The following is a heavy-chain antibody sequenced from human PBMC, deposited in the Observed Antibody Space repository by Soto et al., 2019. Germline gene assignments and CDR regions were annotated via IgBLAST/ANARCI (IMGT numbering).Heavy chain of an antibody. V-gene: IGHV1-24*01. CDR3: ATAPYNCNPFDY. CDR2: FDPEDGET. J-gene: IGHJ4*02. CDR1: GYTLTELS. D-gene: IGHD1-20*01. Sequence: ASVKVSCKVSGYTLTELSMHWVRQAPGKGLEWMGGFDPEDGETIYAQKFQGRVTMTEDTSTDTAYMELSSLRSEDTAVYYCATAPYNCNPFDYWGQGTLVTVSS.